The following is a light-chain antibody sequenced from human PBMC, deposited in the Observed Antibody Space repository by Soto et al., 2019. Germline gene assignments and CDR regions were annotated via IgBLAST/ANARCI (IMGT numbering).Light chain of an antibody. CDR3: QQYDGSPLT. CDR1: QSVSSNY. CDR2: GAS. V-gene: IGKV3-20*01. J-gene: IGKJ4*01. Sequence: EIVLTQSPGTLSLSPGERATLSCRASQSVSSNYLAWYQQKPGQAPRLLIYGASSRATGIPDRFSGSGSGTDFTITISRLEPEDFEVYYCQQYDGSPLTFGGGTKVEIK.